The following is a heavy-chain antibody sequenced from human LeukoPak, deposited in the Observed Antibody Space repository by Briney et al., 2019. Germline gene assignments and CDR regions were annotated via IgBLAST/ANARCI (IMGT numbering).Heavy chain of an antibody. Sequence: KPSETLSLTCTVSGGSISSGSYYWSWIRQPAGKGLEWIGRIYTSGSTNYNPSLKSRVTISLDTSKNQFSLKLSSVTAADTAVYYCARSYYGSGTIYYFDYWGQGTLVTVSS. J-gene: IGHJ4*02. D-gene: IGHD3-10*01. CDR3: ARSYYGSGTIYYFDY. CDR2: IYTSGST. V-gene: IGHV4-61*02. CDR1: GGSISSGSYY.